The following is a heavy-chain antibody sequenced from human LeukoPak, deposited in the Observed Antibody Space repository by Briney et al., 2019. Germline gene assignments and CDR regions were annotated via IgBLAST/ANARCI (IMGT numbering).Heavy chain of an antibody. CDR1: GFTFSGSA. CDR3: ATFSYAGNAGGSAGS. D-gene: IGHD4-23*01. CDR2: IRSTANGYAT. J-gene: IGHJ5*02. Sequence: GGSLRLSCAASGFTFSGSALHWVRQASGKGLEWVGRIRSTANGYATAYAASVKGRFTISRDDSKNTAYLQMNSLRAEDTAVYYCATFSYAGNAGGSAGSWGQGTLVTVSS. V-gene: IGHV3-73*01.